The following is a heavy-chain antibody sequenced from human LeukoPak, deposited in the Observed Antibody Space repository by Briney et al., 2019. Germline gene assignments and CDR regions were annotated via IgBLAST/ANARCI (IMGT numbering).Heavy chain of an antibody. Sequence: GGSLRLSCAASGFTFNTYWMSWVRQGPGKGLEWVANIKEDGNEKYYVDSVKGRFTISRDNAKNTLYLQMNSLRAEDTAVYYCASQFSSAYYSTFDYWGQGTLVTVSS. D-gene: IGHD3-22*01. V-gene: IGHV3-7*01. CDR2: IKEDGNEK. CDR1: GFTFNTYW. CDR3: ASQFSSAYYSTFDY. J-gene: IGHJ4*02.